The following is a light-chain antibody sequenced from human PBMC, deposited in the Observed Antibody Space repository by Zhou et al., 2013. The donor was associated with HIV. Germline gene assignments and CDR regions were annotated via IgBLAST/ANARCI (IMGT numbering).Light chain of an antibody. CDR1: QSVNTY. CDR2: EAS. CDR3: QQYGSSPIT. Sequence: EIVLTQSPATLSLSPGERATLSCRASQSVNTYLAWYQQKPGQAPRLLIYEASNRATGIPARFSGSGSGTDFTLTINSLEPEDFAVYFCQQYGSSPITFGPGTRLEIK. J-gene: IGKJ5*01. V-gene: IGKV3-11*01.